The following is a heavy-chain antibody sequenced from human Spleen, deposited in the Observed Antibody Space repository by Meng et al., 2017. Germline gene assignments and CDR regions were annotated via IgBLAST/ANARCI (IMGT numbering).Heavy chain of an antibody. CDR3: TRALTTNYYYYSGMDV. D-gene: IGHD4-11*01. V-gene: IGHV3-49*04. CDR1: GFTFSSYA. Sequence: GESLKISCAASGFTFSSYAMSWVRQAPGKGLEWVGFIRSKAYGGTTEYAASVKGRFTISRDDSKSIAYLQMNSLKTEDTAVYYCTRALTTNYYYYSGMDVWGHGTTVTVSS. J-gene: IGHJ6*02. CDR2: IRSKAYGGTT.